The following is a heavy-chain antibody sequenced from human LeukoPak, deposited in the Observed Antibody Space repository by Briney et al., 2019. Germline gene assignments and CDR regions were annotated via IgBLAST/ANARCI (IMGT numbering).Heavy chain of an antibody. V-gene: IGHV1-18*01. CDR1: GYTFTGYG. CDR2: ISAYGNT. CDR3: ARAGGLLFRGERWGTQYFDY. Sequence: ASVKVSCKASGYTFTGYGISWVRQAPGQGLEWTGWISAYGNTNYAQKFQGRVSMTTDTSTNTVYMELRSLRSDDTATYYCARAGGLLFRGERWGTQYFDYWGQGILVTVSS. D-gene: IGHD3-10*01. J-gene: IGHJ4*02.